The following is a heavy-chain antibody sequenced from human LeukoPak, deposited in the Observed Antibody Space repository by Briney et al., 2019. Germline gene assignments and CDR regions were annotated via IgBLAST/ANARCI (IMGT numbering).Heavy chain of an antibody. CDR1: GFTFSNYA. Sequence: GGSLRLSCAASGFTFSNYAMTWVRQAPGKGLEWVSAINTYGGTYYTDSVKGRFTISRDNSKNTLHLQMNSLRAEDTAVYYCASRRPFYFDCWGQGTLVTVSS. V-gene: IGHV3-23*01. J-gene: IGHJ4*02. D-gene: IGHD6-25*01. CDR3: ASRRPFYFDC. CDR2: INTYGGT.